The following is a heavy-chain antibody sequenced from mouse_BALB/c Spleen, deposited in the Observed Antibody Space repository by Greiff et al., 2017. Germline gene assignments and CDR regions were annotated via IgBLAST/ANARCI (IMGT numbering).Heavy chain of an antibody. D-gene: IGHD1-1*01. CDR2: ISSGGGNT. CDR1: GFTFSSFG. J-gene: IGHJ2*01. Sequence: EVKLVESGGGLVQPGGSRKLSCAASGFTFSSFGMHWVRQAPEKGLEWVATISSGGGNTYYPDSVKGRFTISRDNAKNNLYLQMSSLRSEDTALYYCARITTVVATLYYFDYWGQGTTLTVSS. V-gene: IGHV5-9*03. CDR3: ARITTVVATLYYFDY.